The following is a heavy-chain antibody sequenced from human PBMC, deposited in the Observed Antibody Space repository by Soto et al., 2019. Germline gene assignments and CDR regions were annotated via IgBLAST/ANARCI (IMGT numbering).Heavy chain of an antibody. D-gene: IGHD2-2*01. V-gene: IGHV4-34*01. CDR2: ITNSGST. Sequence: SETLSLTCAVCGGSFSDSYWSWIRQSPEKGLEWIGEITNSGSTYYNPSLKSRVTISGDTSKNQFSLEVRSVTAADTAVYFCARASTAIAPRCFCSWGPGTLVTVSS. CDR1: GGSFSDSY. CDR3: ARASTAIAPRCFCS. J-gene: IGHJ5*02.